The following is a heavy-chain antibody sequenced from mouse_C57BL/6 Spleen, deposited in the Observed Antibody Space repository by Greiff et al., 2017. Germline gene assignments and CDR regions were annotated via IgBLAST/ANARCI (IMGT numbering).Heavy chain of an antibody. CDR1: GYTFTSYW. Sequence: VQLQQPGAELVKPGASVKMSCKASGYTFTSYWITWVTQMPGPGLEWIGDIYPGSGSTNYNEKFKSKATLTVDTSSSPAYMQLSSLTSEDSAVYYCARRNSSPRYWYCDVWGTGTTVTVSS. V-gene: IGHV1-55*01. D-gene: IGHD1-1*01. CDR2: IYPGSGST. J-gene: IGHJ1*03. CDR3: ARRNSSPRYWYCDV.